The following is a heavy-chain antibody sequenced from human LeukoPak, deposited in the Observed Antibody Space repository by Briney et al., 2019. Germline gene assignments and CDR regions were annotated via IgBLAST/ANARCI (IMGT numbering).Heavy chain of an antibody. D-gene: IGHD1-1*01. J-gene: IGHJ4*02. Sequence: GGSLRLSCAASGFTFSLHYMGWVRQTPGKGLEWVANIKEDGSDKFYVDSVKGRFTISKDNAKNSVYLQMNSLGAEDTGVYYCARHRYFYFDLWGQGTLVTVSS. CDR1: GFTFSLHY. CDR2: IKEDGSDK. V-gene: IGHV3-7*01. CDR3: ARHRYFYFDL.